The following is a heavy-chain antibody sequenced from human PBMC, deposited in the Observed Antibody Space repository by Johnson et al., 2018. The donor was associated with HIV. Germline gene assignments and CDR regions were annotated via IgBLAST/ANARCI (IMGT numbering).Heavy chain of an antibody. CDR2: ISYDGSKK. D-gene: IGHD3-10*01. Sequence: QVQLVESGGGVVQPGRSLRLSCAASGFIFSGFGLHWVRQAPGRGLEWVASISYDGSKKYYVDSVKGRFTVSRDNAKNSLYLQMTSLRVEDTAVYYCACRGASGSYWIVWGQGTMVTVSS. CDR3: ACRGASGSYWIV. CDR1: GFIFSGFG. J-gene: IGHJ3*01. V-gene: IGHV3-30*03.